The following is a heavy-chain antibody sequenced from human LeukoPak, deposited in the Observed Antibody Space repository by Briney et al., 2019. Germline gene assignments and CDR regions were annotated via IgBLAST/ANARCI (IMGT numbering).Heavy chain of an antibody. CDR3: ATQPIWGSYRPFDY. D-gene: IGHD3-16*02. CDR1: GGSFSVYF. CDR2: ISHGGST. J-gene: IGHJ4*02. Sequence: SETLSLTCAVYGGSFSVYFWSWIRQAPGKGLEWIGEISHGGSTNYNPSLKSRVTISVDTSKNQISLRLSSVTAADTAVYYCATQPIWGSYRPFDYWGQGTLVTVSS. V-gene: IGHV4-34*01.